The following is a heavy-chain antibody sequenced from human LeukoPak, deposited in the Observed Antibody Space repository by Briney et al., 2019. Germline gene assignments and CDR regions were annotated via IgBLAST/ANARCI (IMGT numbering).Heavy chain of an antibody. CDR3: ARGVGTKYYYDSSGPR. J-gene: IGHJ4*02. Sequence: PSETLSLTCAVYGGSFSGYYWSWIRQPPGKGLEWIGEINHSGSTNYNPSLKSRVTISVDTSKNQFSLKLSSVTAADTAVYYCARGVGTKYYYDSSGPRWGQGTLVTVSS. CDR2: INHSGST. D-gene: IGHD3-22*01. V-gene: IGHV4-34*01. CDR1: GGSFSGYY.